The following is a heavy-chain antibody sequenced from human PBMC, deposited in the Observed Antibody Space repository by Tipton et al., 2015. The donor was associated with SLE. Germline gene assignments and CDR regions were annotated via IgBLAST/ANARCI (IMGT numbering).Heavy chain of an antibody. CDR2: IYYGGGT. J-gene: IGHJ5*02. Sequence: TLSLTCTVSGDSISNGDDYWSWNRQPPGKGLEWIGNIYYGGGTYYNPSLESRVTISLDTSKNQFSLKLNSVTAADTAVYYCARSTDQNWFDPWGHGTLVTVSS. V-gene: IGHV4-31*03. CDR3: ARSTDQNWFDP. CDR1: GDSISNGDDY. D-gene: IGHD2-2*01.